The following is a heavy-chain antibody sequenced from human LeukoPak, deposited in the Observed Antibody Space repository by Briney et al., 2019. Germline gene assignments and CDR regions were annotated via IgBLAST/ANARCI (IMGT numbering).Heavy chain of an antibody. CDR1: GFTFSNAW. Sequence: GGSLRLSCAASGFTFSNAWMSWVRQAPGKGLEWVGRIKSKTDGGTTDYAAPVKGRFTISRDDSKNTLYLQMNSLKTEDTAVYYCTSYDYVWGSYRSWGQGTLVTVSS. CDR3: TSYDYVWGSYRS. V-gene: IGHV3-15*01. J-gene: IGHJ4*02. CDR2: IKSKTDGGTT. D-gene: IGHD3-16*02.